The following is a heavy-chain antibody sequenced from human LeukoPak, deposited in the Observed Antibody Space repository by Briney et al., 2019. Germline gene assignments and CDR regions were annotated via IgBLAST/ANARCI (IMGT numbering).Heavy chain of an antibody. CDR2: IYYSGST. Sequence: SETLSLTCTVSGGSISSSSYYWGWIRQPPGKGLEWIGSIYYSGSTYYNPSLKSRVTISVDTSKNQFSLKLNSVAAADTAVYYCASTITVTTDYWGQGTLVTVSS. D-gene: IGHD4-17*01. CDR1: GGSISSSSYY. J-gene: IGHJ4*02. V-gene: IGHV4-39*07. CDR3: ASTITVTTDY.